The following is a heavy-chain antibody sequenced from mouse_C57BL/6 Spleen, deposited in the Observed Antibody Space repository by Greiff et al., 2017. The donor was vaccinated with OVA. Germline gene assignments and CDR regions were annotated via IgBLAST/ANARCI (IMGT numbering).Heavy chain of an antibody. CDR3: ARLGYGSSYGYFDV. D-gene: IGHD1-1*01. CDR1: GYTFTSYW. J-gene: IGHJ1*03. V-gene: IGHV1-52*01. Sequence: QVQLQQPGAELVRPGSSVKLSCKASGYTFTSYWMHWVKQRPIQGLEWIGNIDPSDSETHYNQKFKDKATLTVDKSSSPAYMQISSLTSADSAVFFCARLGYGSSYGYFDVWGTGTTVTVSS. CDR2: IDPSDSET.